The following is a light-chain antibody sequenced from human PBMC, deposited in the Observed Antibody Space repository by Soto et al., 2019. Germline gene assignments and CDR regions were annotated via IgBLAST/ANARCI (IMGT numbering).Light chain of an antibody. V-gene: IGKV1-39*01. Sequence: IQTPQRPSSLSACVEDRDIITCPASQSISNHLNWYQQKPGKAPKLLIFAASSLQSGVPSRFRCRRSGPDFTRTTSRLQPQNFATYYCRQSYSSPPTFGQGTKV. J-gene: IGKJ1*01. CDR3: RQSYSSPPT. CDR1: QSISNH. CDR2: AAS.